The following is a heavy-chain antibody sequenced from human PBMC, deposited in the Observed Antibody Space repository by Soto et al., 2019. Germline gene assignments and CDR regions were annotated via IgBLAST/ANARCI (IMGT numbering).Heavy chain of an antibody. CDR1: GGAISSYD. Sequence: PSDTLXLNWTVSGGAISSYDRSWIRHPAGKGLEWIGRIYTSGSTNYNPSLKSRVTMSVDTSKNQFSLKLSSVTAADTAVYYCAREKDSGRARNWFDPWGQGTLVTV. CDR3: AREKDSGRARNWFDP. D-gene: IGHD1-26*01. V-gene: IGHV4-4*07. CDR2: IYTSGST. J-gene: IGHJ5*02.